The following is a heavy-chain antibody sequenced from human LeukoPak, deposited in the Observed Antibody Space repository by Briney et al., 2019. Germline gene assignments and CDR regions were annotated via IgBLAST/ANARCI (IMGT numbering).Heavy chain of an antibody. V-gene: IGHV3-30*04. D-gene: IGHD6-6*01. CDR2: ISYDGGNK. CDR3: VXXGYSSSSVRY. J-gene: IGHJ4*02. Sequence: GGSLXXSCAASGFTFSRSAMHWVRQAPGKGLEWVAIISYDGGNKYYADSVKGRFTISRDSSKNTLYLQMNSLRAEDTAVYFXVXXGYSSSSVRYWGQGTLVTVSS. CDR1: GFTFSRSA.